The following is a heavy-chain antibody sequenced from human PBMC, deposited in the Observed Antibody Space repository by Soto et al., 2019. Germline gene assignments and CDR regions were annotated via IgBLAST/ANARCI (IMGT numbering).Heavy chain of an antibody. J-gene: IGHJ4*02. CDR2: ISAYNGNT. CDR3: ARVRRGGYYYGSGSSHMD. Sequence: QVQLVQSGAEVKKPGASVKVSCKASGYTFTSYGISWVRQAPGQGLEWMGWISAYNGNTNYAQKLQGRVTMTTDTSTSTAYMELRSLRSDDTAVYYCARVRRGGYYYGSGSSHMDWGQGTLVTVSS. V-gene: IGHV1-18*01. CDR1: GYTFTSYG. D-gene: IGHD3-10*01.